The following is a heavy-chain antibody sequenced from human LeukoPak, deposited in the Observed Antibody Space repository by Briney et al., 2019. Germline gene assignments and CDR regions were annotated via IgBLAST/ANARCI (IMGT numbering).Heavy chain of an antibody. Sequence: ASVKVSCKASGGTFSSYAISWVRQAPGQGLEWMGRIIPILGIANYVQKFQGRVTITADKSTSTAYMELSSLRSEDTAVYYCAVYSSGYYGYLDYWGQGTLVTVSS. V-gene: IGHV1-69*04. CDR1: GGTFSSYA. CDR2: IIPILGIA. D-gene: IGHD3-22*01. CDR3: AVYSSGYYGYLDY. J-gene: IGHJ4*02.